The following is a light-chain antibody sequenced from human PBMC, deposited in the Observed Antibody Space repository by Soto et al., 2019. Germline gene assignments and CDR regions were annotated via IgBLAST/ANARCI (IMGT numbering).Light chain of an antibody. CDR1: QSISSSY. CDR2: AAS. CDR3: QQSYSTDLFT. V-gene: IGKV1-39*01. Sequence: DIQMTQSPSSLSASVGDRVTITCRASQSISSSYLNWYQQKPGKAPKLLIYAASSLQSGVPSRFSGSGSGTDLTLTISSLQPEDFAIYYCQQSYSTDLFTFGPGTEVDIK. J-gene: IGKJ3*01.